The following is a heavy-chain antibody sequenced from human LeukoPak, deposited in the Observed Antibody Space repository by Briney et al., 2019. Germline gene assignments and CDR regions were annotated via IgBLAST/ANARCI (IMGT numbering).Heavy chain of an antibody. D-gene: IGHD3-22*01. CDR2: IYYTGTT. V-gene: IGHV4-59*01. J-gene: IGHJ6*02. CDR3: ARSYDGRGYFYYGMDV. CDR1: GGSISTYY. Sequence: SETLSLTCTVSGGSISTYYWGWLRQPPGKGLEWIAFIYYTGTTDYNPSLKSRVTITLDTSKNQFSLKLNSVTAADTAVYYCARSYDGRGYFYYGMDVWGQGTTVTVSS.